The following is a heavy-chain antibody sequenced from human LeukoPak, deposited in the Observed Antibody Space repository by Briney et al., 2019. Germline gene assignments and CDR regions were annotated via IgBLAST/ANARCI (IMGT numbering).Heavy chain of an antibody. V-gene: IGHV3-73*01. D-gene: IGHD4-17*01. Sequence: PGGSLRLSCAASGFTFSGSALHWVRQASGKGLEWVGRIRSSANNYATAYAASVKGRFTISRDDSKNTAYLQMNSLRAEDTAVYYCARARTSFLRFRVPNDAFDIWGQGTMVTVSS. CDR1: GFTFSGSA. CDR3: ARARTSFLRFRVPNDAFDI. CDR2: IRSSANNYAT. J-gene: IGHJ3*02.